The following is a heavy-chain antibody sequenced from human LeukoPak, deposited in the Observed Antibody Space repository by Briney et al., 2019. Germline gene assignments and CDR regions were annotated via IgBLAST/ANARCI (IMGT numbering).Heavy chain of an antibody. CDR2: IKEDGSEK. D-gene: IGHD1-14*01. CDR1: GFTFSNNW. V-gene: IGHV3-7*01. J-gene: IGHJ6*03. CDR3: ARVGNLYYYYYMDV. Sequence: GGSLRLSCAAAGFTFSNNWMSWVRQAPGKGLGWVANIKEDGSEKYYVDSLKGRFTISRDNAKNSLYLQMISLRAEDTAVYYCARVGNLYYYYYMDVWGKGTTVTVSS.